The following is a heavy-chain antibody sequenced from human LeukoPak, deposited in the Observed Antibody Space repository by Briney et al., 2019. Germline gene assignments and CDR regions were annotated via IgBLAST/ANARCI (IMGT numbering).Heavy chain of an antibody. CDR2: ISSSGSSI. J-gene: IGHJ5*02. V-gene: IGHV3-21*01. CDR1: GFLFSNYN. D-gene: IGHD6-13*01. Sequence: GGSLRLSCAASGFLFSNYNMNWVRQAPGKGLEWASSISSSGSSIYYADSVKGRFTISRDNAKNSLFLEMNSLRGEDTAIYYCARAHSSSWPGWYGPWGQGTLVTVSS. CDR3: ARAHSSSWPGWYGP.